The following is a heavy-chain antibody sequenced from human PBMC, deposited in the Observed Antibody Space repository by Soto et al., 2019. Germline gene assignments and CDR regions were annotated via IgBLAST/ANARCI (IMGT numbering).Heavy chain of an antibody. CDR3: TKPRDGYYYPDY. Sequence: PGGSLRLSCTASGFTFGDYAMSWVRQAPGKGLEWVGFIRSKAYGGTTEYAASVKGRFTISRDDSKSIAYLQMNSLKTEDTAVYYCTKPRDGYYYPDYWGQGTLVTVSS. CDR1: GFTFGDYA. D-gene: IGHD3-22*01. V-gene: IGHV3-49*04. CDR2: IRSKAYGGTT. J-gene: IGHJ4*02.